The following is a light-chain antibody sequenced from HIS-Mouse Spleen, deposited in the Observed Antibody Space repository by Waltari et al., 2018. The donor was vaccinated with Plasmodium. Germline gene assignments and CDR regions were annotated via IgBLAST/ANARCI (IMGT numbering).Light chain of an antibody. J-gene: IGLJ3*02. Sequence: SYELTQPPSVSVSPGQTARITCSGDALPKTYAYWYQQKSGQAPVLFIYEDSKRPSGIPGRFSGSSSGTMATLTISGAQVEDEADYYCYSTDSSGNHRVFGGGTKLTVL. V-gene: IGLV3-10*01. CDR1: ALPKTY. CDR2: EDS. CDR3: YSTDSSGNHRV.